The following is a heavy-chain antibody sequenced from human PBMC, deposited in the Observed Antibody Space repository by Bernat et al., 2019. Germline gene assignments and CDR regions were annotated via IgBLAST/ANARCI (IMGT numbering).Heavy chain of an antibody. J-gene: IGHJ6*02. CDR3: ARDLPSPDDYYCYGMDV. D-gene: IGHD5-24*01. CDR1: GFSVSSTY. V-gene: IGHV3-66*02. CDR2: IYSVCST. Sequence: EVQLVESGGGLVQPGGSLRLSCVASGFSVSSTYLSSVPQAPGQGLVWVSVIYSVCSTYYADSVKCRFTISRDNSKNTLYLQMNSLKAEDTAVYYCARDLPSPDDYYCYGMDVWGQGTTVTVSS.